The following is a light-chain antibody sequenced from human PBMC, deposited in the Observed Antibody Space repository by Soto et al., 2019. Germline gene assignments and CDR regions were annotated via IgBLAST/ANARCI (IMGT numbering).Light chain of an antibody. J-gene: IGKJ5*01. CDR3: QQYGGSPRIT. CDR1: QSFTSNF. CDR2: GAS. V-gene: IGKV3-20*01. Sequence: PGERATLSCRASQSFTSNFLAWYQQKAGQAPRLLIYGASSRATGIPDRFSGSGSGTDFTLIINRLEPEDVAIYYCQQYGGSPRITFGQGTRLEIK.